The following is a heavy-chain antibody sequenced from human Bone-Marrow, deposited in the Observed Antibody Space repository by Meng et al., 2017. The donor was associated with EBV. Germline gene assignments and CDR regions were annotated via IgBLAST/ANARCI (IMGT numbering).Heavy chain of an antibody. Sequence: QYTCMACCPTLVNPTPTLTLPCPFSGFPITPSGVGVGWIRQPPGKALEWLALIYWDDDKRYSPSLKSRLTITKDTSKNQVVLTMTNMDPVDTATYYCAHKKYASYGENWFDPWGQGTLVTVSS. CDR2: IYWDDDK. J-gene: IGHJ5*02. CDR1: GFPITPSGVG. D-gene: IGHD4-17*01. V-gene: IGHV2-5*02. CDR3: AHKKYASYGENWFDP.